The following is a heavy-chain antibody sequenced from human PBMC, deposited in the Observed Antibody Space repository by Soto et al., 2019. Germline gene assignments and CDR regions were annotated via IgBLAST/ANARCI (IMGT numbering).Heavy chain of an antibody. Sequence: PSETLSLTCGVHGGPFSGFFWSWIRQSPGKGLEWIGEFNPGGSTNYNPSLKSRLTISAARSTSQVSLRLTSVTAADAAVYFCARSAASFGGASYLGAWGQGTLITVSS. CDR2: FNPGGST. D-gene: IGHD1-26*01. CDR1: GGPFSGFF. J-gene: IGHJ5*02. V-gene: IGHV4-34*01. CDR3: ARSAASFGGASYLGA.